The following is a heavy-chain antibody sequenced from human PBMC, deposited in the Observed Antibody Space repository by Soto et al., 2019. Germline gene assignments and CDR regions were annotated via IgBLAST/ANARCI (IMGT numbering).Heavy chain of an antibody. CDR1: GFSVSSSE. J-gene: IGHJ6*02. D-gene: IGHD3-16*01. CDR3: SRDKGERVAYGMDV. Sequence: EVQLVESGGGLVRPGGSLRLSCSVSGFSVSSSEMNWVRQAPGKGLEWVSYINEDGTTIYADSVKGRFTISRDSAEDSLFLQMNSLIADDAAVYYCSRDKGERVAYGMDVWGQGTTVTVSS. V-gene: IGHV3-48*03. CDR2: INEDGTTI.